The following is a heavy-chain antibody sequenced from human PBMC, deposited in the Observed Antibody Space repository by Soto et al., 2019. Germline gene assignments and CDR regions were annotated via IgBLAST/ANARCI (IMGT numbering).Heavy chain of an antibody. Sequence: PGGSLRLSCAASGFNFSSYWMHWVRQAPGKGLVWVSRINSDGSSTRYADSVKGRFTISRDNAKNTLYLQMNSLRAEDTAVYYCARPRLPAVEWFDPWGQGTLVTVSS. CDR3: ARPRLPAVEWFDP. D-gene: IGHD3-16*01. CDR1: GFNFSSYW. V-gene: IGHV3-74*01. J-gene: IGHJ5*02. CDR2: INSDGSST.